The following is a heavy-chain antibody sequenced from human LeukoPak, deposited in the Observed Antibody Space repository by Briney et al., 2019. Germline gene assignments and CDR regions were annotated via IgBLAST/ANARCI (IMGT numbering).Heavy chain of an antibody. CDR2: ISSSSSYT. D-gene: IGHD5-24*01. CDR3: ARGSMRMATAGLADY. Sequence: KPGGSLRLSCEASGFTFSDYYMNCIRQAPGKGLEWVSYISSSSSYTNYADSVKGRFTISRDNPKNSLYLQMNSLRAEDTAVYYCARGSMRMATAGLADYWGQGTLVTVSS. V-gene: IGHV3-11*05. CDR1: GFTFSDYY. J-gene: IGHJ4*02.